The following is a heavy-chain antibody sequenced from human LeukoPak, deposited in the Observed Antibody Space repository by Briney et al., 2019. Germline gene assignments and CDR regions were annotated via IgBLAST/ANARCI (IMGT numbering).Heavy chain of an antibody. V-gene: IGHV3-30*18. Sequence: GGSLRLSCAASGFTFSSYGMHWVRQAPGKGLEWVAVISYDGSNKYYADSVKGRFTISRDNSKNTLYLQMNSLRAEDTAVYYCAKLHHYYDSSGYYSGDYWGQGTLVTVSS. J-gene: IGHJ4*02. CDR2: ISYDGSNK. CDR3: AKLHHYYDSSGYYSGDY. D-gene: IGHD3-22*01. CDR1: GFTFSSYG.